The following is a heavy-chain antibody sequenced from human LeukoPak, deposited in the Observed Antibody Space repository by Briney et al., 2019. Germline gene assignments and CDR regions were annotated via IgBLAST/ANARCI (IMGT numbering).Heavy chain of an antibody. CDR1: GDSVSSNSVT. D-gene: IGHD2/OR15-2a*01. Sequence: SQTLSLTCAISGDSVSSNSVTWNWIRQSPSRGLEWLGRTYYRFTWYNDYAVSVRGRITVNPDTSKNQFSLHLNSVTPEDTAVYFCTRTLTQYDCLDPLGQGILGT. CDR3: TRTLTQYDCLDP. V-gene: IGHV6-1*01. J-gene: IGHJ5*02. CDR2: TYYRFTWYN.